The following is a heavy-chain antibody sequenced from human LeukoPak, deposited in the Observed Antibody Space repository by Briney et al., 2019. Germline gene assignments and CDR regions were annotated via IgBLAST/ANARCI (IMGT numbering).Heavy chain of an antibody. Sequence: SETLSLTCIVSGDSVSGYYWNWIRQPPGKGLEWIGYIYYSGSTNYNPSLKSRVTISVDTSKNQFSLKLSSVTAADTAVYYCARVEAVPAAFSYYYYYYMDVWGKGTTVTVSS. CDR3: ARVEAVPAAFSYYYYYYMDV. J-gene: IGHJ6*03. CDR2: IYYSGST. D-gene: IGHD2-2*01. CDR1: GDSVSGYY. V-gene: IGHV4-59*02.